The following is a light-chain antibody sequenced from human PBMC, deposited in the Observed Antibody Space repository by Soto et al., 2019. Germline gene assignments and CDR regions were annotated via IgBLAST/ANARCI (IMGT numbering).Light chain of an antibody. Sequence: EIVLTQYPGTLSLSPGERATLSCMASQIVSSSYLAWYQQKPGQAPRLLIYGASTRATGIPARFSGSGSGTELTLTISSLQSEDFAVYYCQQYNNWPQTFGQGTKVDIK. J-gene: IGKJ1*01. CDR3: QQYNNWPQT. V-gene: IGKV3-15*01. CDR2: GAS. CDR1: QIVSSSY.